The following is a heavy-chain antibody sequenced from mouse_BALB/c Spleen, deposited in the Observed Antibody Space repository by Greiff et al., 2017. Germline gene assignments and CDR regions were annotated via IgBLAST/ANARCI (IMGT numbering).Heavy chain of an antibody. Sequence: VNVVESGAELVRPGTSVKVSCKASGYAFTNYLIEWVKQRPGQGLEWIGVINPGSGGTNYNEKFKGKATLTADKSSSTAYMQLSSLTSDYSAVYFCARPNSAWFAYWGQGTLVTVSA. V-gene: IGHV1-54*01. CDR2: INPGSGGT. J-gene: IGHJ3*01. D-gene: IGHD3-1*01. CDR1: GYAFTNYL. CDR3: ARPNSAWFAY.